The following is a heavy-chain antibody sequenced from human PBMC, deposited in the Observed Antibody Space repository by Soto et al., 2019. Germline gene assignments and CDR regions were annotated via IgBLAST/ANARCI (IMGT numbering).Heavy chain of an antibody. CDR1: GLTFSRAD. J-gene: IGHJ4*02. CDR2: SGGSDLST. D-gene: IGHD6-19*01. Sequence: LRLSCVVSGLTFSRADLSWVRQPPGKGLEWVSASGGSDLSTHYVDSVKGRFTISRDKSKSTLYLQMNSLRAEDTAVYYCAKDLQFSGWLSAQTFDYWGQGTQVTVSS. CDR3: AKDLQFSGWLSAQTFDY. V-gene: IGHV3-23*01.